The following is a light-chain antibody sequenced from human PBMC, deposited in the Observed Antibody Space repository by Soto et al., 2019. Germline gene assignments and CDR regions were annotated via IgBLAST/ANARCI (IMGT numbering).Light chain of an antibody. CDR2: DAS. J-gene: IGKJ2*01. V-gene: IGKV1-5*01. CDR1: QSISSW. Sequence: DIQMTQSPSTLSASVGDRVTITCRANQSISSWLAWYQQKPGKAPKLLIYDASSLESGVPSTFSRSGSGTEFTRTFSSLQPADFATYYYQQYNSYGYTFGQGTKLEIK. CDR3: QQYNSYGYT.